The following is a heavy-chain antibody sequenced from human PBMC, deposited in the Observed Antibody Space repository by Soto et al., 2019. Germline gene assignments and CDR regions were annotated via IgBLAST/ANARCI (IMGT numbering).Heavy chain of an antibody. CDR1: GYTFTAYY. J-gene: IGHJ4*02. Sequence: QVQLVQSGAEVKKSGASVKVSCKASGYTFTAYYIHWLRQAPGQGLEWLGWINPDTGGTDYAQKSQGWVTLTRSTSKTTAYMELSSLKSDDTAVFYCARAVGRDGGSWYRAAYDSWGQGTLITVSS. CDR2: INPDTGGT. V-gene: IGHV1-2*04. CDR3: ARAVGRDGGSWYRAAYDS. D-gene: IGHD2-15*01.